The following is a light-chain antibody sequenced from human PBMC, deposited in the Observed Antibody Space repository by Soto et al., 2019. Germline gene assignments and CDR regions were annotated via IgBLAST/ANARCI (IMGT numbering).Light chain of an antibody. CDR3: QQFNNYPLT. V-gene: IGKV1-5*01. CDR2: DAS. Sequence: DIQMTQSPSTLSASVGDRVTFTCRASQGFVTCLAWYQQMPGKPPKLLMYDASNLESGVPSRFSGSGSGTEFTLTISSLQPEDFATYYCQQFNNYPLTFGQGTKLEIK. J-gene: IGKJ2*01. CDR1: QGFVTC.